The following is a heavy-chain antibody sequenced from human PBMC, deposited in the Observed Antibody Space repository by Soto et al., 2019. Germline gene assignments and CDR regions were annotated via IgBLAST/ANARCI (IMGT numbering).Heavy chain of an antibody. D-gene: IGHD6-19*01. V-gene: IGHV3-23*01. CDR1: GFTFSNYA. Sequence: GSLRLSCAASGFTFSNYAMNWVRQAPGKGLEWVASIIGSSDSTFYAASVTGRFSISRDNSLNTLYLQMNSLRAEDTALYFCARGGREWLTPFEYWGQGTPVTVSS. J-gene: IGHJ4*02. CDR3: ARGGREWLTPFEY. CDR2: IIGSSDST.